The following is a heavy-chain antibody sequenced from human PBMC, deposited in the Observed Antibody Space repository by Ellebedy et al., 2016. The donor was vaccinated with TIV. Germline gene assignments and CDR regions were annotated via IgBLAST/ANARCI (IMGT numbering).Heavy chain of an antibody. CDR2: FDPEDGET. Sequence: ASVKVSCXVSGYTLTELSMHWVRQAPGKGLEWMGGFDPEDGETIYAQKFQGRVTMTEDTSTDTAYMELSSLRSEDTAVYYCATTSGSYYPDLNWFDPWGQGTLVTVSS. D-gene: IGHD3-10*01. V-gene: IGHV1-24*01. CDR1: GYTLTELS. J-gene: IGHJ5*02. CDR3: ATTSGSYYPDLNWFDP.